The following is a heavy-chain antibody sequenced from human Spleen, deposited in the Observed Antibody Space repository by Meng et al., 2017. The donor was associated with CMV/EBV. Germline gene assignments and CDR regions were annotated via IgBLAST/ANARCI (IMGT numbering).Heavy chain of an antibody. CDR1: GLNFSNYW. CDR2: RNSDGNST. Sequence: SGLNFSNYWRQWVRQATGKGLVRVTKRNSDGNSTNYADSVKGQFTISRDNAKNTMYLQMNSLRADETAVYYCARELRILGHANWFDPWGQGTLVTVSS. J-gene: IGHJ5*02. D-gene: IGHD3-3*01. V-gene: IGHV3-74*01. CDR3: ARELRILGHANWFDP.